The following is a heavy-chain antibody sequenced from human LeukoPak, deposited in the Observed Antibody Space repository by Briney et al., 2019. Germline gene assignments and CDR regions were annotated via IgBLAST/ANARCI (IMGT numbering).Heavy chain of an antibody. J-gene: IGHJ4*02. V-gene: IGHV4-34*01. D-gene: IGHD3-9*01. CDR2: INHSGST. CDR3: ARWDDKRPL. Sequence: SETLSLTCAVYGGSFSGYYWSWIRQPPGKGLEWIGEINHSGSTNYNPSLKSRVTISVDTSKSQFSLKLSSVTAADTAVYYCARWDDKRPLWGQGTLVTVPS. CDR1: GGSFSGYY.